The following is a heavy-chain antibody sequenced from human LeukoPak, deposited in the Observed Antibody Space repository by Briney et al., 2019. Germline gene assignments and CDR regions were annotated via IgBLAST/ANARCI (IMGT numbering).Heavy chain of an antibody. V-gene: IGHV3-23*01. J-gene: IGHJ4*02. CDR1: GFTFSSYA. CDR2: ISGSGGST. CDR3: AKDSYSAAAGTMTDY. D-gene: IGHD6-13*01. Sequence: GGSLRLSCAASGFTFSSYAMSWVRQAPGKGLEWVSAISGSGGSTYYTDSVKGRFTISRDSSKNTLYLQMNSLRAEDTAVYYCAKDSYSAAAGTMTDYWGQGTLVTVSS.